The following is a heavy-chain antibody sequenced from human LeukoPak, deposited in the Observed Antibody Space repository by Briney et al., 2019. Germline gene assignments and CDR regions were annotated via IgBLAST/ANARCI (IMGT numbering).Heavy chain of an antibody. V-gene: IGHV3-30*18. CDR3: AKDRDLWFGRYYYYGMDV. D-gene: IGHD3-10*01. CDR1: GFTFNSSG. CDR2: ISFDGSKR. J-gene: IGHJ6*02. Sequence: PGGSLRLSCAASGFTFNSSGMHWVRQAPGKGLEWVAMISFDGSKRYYADSVKGRFTVSRDNSKNTLYLQMNSLRAEDTAVYYCAKDRDLWFGRYYYYGMDVWGQGTTVTVSS.